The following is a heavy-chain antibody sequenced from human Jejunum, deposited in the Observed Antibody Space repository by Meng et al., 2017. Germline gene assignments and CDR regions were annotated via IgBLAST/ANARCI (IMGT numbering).Heavy chain of an antibody. CDR2: IYWDDDK. J-gene: IGHJ4*02. CDR3: AHRAAVSASFQLDY. V-gene: IGHV2-5*02. Sequence: SGPTLVKPTQTLTLTCTFSGFSLSTSGVSVAWIRQPPGKALEWLALIYWDDDKRYNQSLSHRHTISKDTSKNQVVLTMTSVAPVDTGTYYCAHRAAVSASFQLDYWGRGTLVTVSS. CDR1: GFSLSTSGVS. D-gene: IGHD6-13*01.